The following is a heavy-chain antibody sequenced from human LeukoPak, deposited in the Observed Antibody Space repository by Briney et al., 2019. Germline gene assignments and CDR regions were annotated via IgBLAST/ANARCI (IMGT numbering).Heavy chain of an antibody. CDR1: GGSISSSSYY. CDR3: ASRLHYDFWSGYYTGR. D-gene: IGHD3-3*01. CDR2: IYYSGST. J-gene: IGHJ4*02. V-gene: IGHV4-39*01. Sequence: SETLSLTCTVSGGSISSSSYYWGWIRQPPGKGLEWIGSIYYSGSTYYNPSLKSRVTISVDTSKNQFSLKLSSVTAADTAVYYRASRLHYDFWSGYYTGRWGQGTLVTVSS.